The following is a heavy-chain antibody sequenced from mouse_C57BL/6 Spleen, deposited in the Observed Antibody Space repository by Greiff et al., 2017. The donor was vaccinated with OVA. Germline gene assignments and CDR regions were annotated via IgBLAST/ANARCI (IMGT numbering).Heavy chain of an antibody. CDR3: TREDYGSSPPYAMDY. CDR2: ISRGGDYI. J-gene: IGHJ4*01. V-gene: IGHV5-9-1*02. D-gene: IGHD1-1*01. CDR1: GFTFSSYA. Sequence: EVHLVESGAGLVKPGGSLKLSCAASGFTFSSYAMSWVRQTPERRLEWVAYISRGGDYIYYADTVKGRFTISRDNARNTLYLQMSSLKSEDTAMYYCTREDYGSSPPYAMDYWGQGTSVTVSS.